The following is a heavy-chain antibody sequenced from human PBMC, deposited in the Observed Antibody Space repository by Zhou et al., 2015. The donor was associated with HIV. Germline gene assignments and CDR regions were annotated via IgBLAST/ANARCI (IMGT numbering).Heavy chain of an antibody. V-gene: IGHV1-69*12. Sequence: QVQLVQSGAEVKKPGSSVKVSCKASGGTFSSYAISWVRQAPGQGLEWMGGIIPIFGTANYAQKFQGRVTITADESTSTAYMELSSLRSEDTAVYYCARDSRPKRFGEEWGIDAFDIWGQGTMVTSLQ. CDR2: IIPIFGTA. CDR1: GGTFSSYA. CDR3: ARDSRPKRFGEEWGIDAFDI. J-gene: IGHJ3*02. D-gene: IGHD3-10*01.